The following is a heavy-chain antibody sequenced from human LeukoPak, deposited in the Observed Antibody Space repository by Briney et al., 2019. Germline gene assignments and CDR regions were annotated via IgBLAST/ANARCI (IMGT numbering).Heavy chain of an antibody. CDR1: GYIFSDYF. D-gene: IGHD4-17*01. Sequence: ASVKVSCTTSGYIFSDYFLHWVRQAPGQGPEWMGRINPYSGATNYAQRFQGRVTMTRDSSISIAYLEFSSLRSDDTAVYYCARDWSMTTLDYWGQGTLVTVSS. J-gene: IGHJ4*02. CDR3: ARDWSMTTLDY. V-gene: IGHV1-2*06. CDR2: INPYSGAT.